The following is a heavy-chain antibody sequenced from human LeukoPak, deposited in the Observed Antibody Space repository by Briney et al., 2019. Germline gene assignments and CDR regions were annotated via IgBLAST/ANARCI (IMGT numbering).Heavy chain of an antibody. CDR3: ARSAHLDY. J-gene: IGHJ4*02. CDR2: ISSSSTI. CDR1: GFTFSSYT. V-gene: IGHV3-48*02. Sequence: AGSLRLSCAASGFTFSSYTMNWVRQAPGKGLEWISSISSSSTIYYADAVKGRFTISRDNAKNSLYLQVNSLRDEDTAVYYCARSAHLDYWGQGTLVTVS.